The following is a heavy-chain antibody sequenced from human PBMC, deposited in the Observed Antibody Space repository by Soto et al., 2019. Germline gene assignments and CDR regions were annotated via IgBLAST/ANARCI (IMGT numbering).Heavy chain of an antibody. D-gene: IGHD5-12*01. CDR1: GFTFINYA. J-gene: IGHJ4*02. Sequence: GGSLRLSCAASGFTFINYAMTWLRQAPGKGLEWVSSISDSASSTYFADSVRGRFTISRDNSKDTLYLQINSLRAEDTAVYYCEQGGHRDGYKEFDYWGQGTLVTVSS. CDR2: ISDSASST. V-gene: IGHV3-23*01. CDR3: EQGGHRDGYKEFDY.